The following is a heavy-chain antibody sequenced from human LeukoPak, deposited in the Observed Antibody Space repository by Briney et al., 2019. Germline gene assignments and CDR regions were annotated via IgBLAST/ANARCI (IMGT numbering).Heavy chain of an antibody. J-gene: IGHJ4*02. CDR2: ISSSSSYI. V-gene: IGHV3-21*01. Sequence: GGSLRLSCAASGFTFSSYSMNWVRQAPGKGLEWVSSISSSSSYIYYADSVKGRFTISRDNAKNSLYLQMNSLRAEDTAVYYCARLRGSCGIYYFDYWGQGTLVTVSS. D-gene: IGHD5-18*01. CDR3: ARLRGSCGIYYFDY. CDR1: GFTFSSYS.